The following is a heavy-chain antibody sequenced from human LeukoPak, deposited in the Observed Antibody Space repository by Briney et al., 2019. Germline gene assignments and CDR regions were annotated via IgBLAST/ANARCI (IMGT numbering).Heavy chain of an antibody. D-gene: IGHD2-21*02. V-gene: IGHV3-33*01. J-gene: IGHJ4*02. Sequence: PGGSLRLSCAASGFTFTAAAMHLVRQAPGKGLEWVAVIWYDGSNKYYADSVKGRFTISRDNSKNTLYLQMNNLRAEDAAVYYCARDVGGARGGGGDCHFCLDYWGQGTLVTVSS. CDR1: GFTFTAAA. CDR3: ARDVGGARGGGGDCHFCLDY. CDR2: IWYDGSNK.